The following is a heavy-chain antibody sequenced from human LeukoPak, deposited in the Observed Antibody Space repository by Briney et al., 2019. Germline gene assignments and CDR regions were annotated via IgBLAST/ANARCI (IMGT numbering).Heavy chain of an antibody. V-gene: IGHV1-69*04. D-gene: IGHD2-15*01. CDR3: ARDTRARGFCSGGSCSFFDY. CDR2: IIPIFGIA. J-gene: IGHJ4*02. CDR1: GGTFSSYA. Sequence: GASVKVSCKASGGTFSSYAIGWVRQAPGQGLEWMGRIIPIFGIANYAQKFQGGVTITADKSTSTAYKELSSLRSEDTAMYYCARDTRARGFCSGGSCSFFDYWGQGTLVTVSS.